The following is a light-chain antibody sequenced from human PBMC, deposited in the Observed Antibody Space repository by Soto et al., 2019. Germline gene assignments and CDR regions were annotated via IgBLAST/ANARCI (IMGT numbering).Light chain of an antibody. CDR2: GAS. V-gene: IGKV3-20*01. CDR1: ESVASNY. CDR3: HQYGRSPWT. Sequence: EIVLTQSPGTLSLSPGERATLPCRASESVASNYLAWYQHKPGQAPRLLFFGASNRATAIPDRFSGSGSGTDFTLTISRVEPEDFAVYYCHQYGRSPWTLGQGTKVDIK. J-gene: IGKJ1*01.